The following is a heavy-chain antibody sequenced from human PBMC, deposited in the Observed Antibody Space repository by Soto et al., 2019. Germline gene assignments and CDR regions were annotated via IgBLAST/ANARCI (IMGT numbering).Heavy chain of an antibody. CDR3: ARDFGPTHDGDYLGYYYYGMDV. J-gene: IGHJ6*02. CDR1: GGSISSYY. D-gene: IGHD4-17*01. CDR2: IYYSGST. V-gene: IGHV4-59*01. Sequence: PETLSLTRTVSGGSISSYYWSWIWQPPGKVLEWIGYIYYSGSTNYNPSLKSRLTISLDTSKNQFSLKLSSVTAADTAVYYCARDFGPTHDGDYLGYYYYGMDVWAQGTTVTVSS.